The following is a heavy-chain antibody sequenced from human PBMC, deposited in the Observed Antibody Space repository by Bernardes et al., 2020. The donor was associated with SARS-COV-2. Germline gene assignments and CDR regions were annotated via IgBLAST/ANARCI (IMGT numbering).Heavy chain of an antibody. V-gene: IGHV3-23*01. J-gene: IGHJ5*01. CDR2: ISGNTFFT. Sequence: GGSLRLSCTASGFTFSNYALSWVRQAPGKGLEWVSVISGNTFFTYYAQSVKGRFSISRDNSRNTLYLQMSSLRVEDTATYYCAKKGATGIGSGKYYRLESWGHGTLVTVSS. D-gene: IGHD3-10*01. CDR1: GFTFSNYA. CDR3: AKKGATGIGSGKYYRLES.